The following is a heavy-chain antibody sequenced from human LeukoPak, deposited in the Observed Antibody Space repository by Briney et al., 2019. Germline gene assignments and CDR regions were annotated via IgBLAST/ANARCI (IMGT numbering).Heavy chain of an antibody. CDR2: VNHSGST. CDR1: GGSFSGYY. J-gene: IGHJ4*02. CDR3: ARAYIVVMPAAVASGGFDY. D-gene: IGHD2-2*01. Sequence: SETLSLTCAVYGGSFSGYYWSWIRQPPGKGLEWIGEVNHSGSTNYNPSLKSRVTISVDTSKNQFSLELSSVTAADTAVYYCARAYIVVMPAAVASGGFDYWGQGTLVTVSS. V-gene: IGHV4-34*01.